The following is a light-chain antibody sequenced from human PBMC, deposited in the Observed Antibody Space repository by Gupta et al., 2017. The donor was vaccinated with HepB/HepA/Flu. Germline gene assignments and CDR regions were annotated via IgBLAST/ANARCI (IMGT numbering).Light chain of an antibody. CDR2: GAS. CDR1: QSVSSTY. V-gene: IGKV3-20*01. CDR3: QQYAGSPLT. J-gene: IGKJ4*01. Sequence: EIVLTQFPGTLSLSPGERATLSCRASQSVSSTYLAWYQQKPGQAPRLLIYGASNRATGIPDRFSGSVSGTEFILTISRLEPEDFAVYYCQQYAGSPLTFGGGTKVEIK.